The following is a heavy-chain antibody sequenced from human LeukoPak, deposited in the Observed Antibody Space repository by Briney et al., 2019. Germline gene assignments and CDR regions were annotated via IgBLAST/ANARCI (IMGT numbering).Heavy chain of an antibody. D-gene: IGHD5-24*01. Sequence: ASVKVSCKASGYTFTGYYMHWVRQAPGQGLEWMGWINPNSGGTNYAQKFQGRVTMTRDTSISTACMELSRLRSDDTAVYYCARLTGWLQFARLDYWGQGTLVTVSS. CDR3: ARLTGWLQFARLDY. CDR1: GYTFTGYY. V-gene: IGHV1-2*02. CDR2: INPNSGGT. J-gene: IGHJ4*02.